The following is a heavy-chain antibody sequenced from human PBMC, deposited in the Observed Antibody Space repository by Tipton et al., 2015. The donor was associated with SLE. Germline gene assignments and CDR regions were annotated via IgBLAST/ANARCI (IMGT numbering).Heavy chain of an antibody. Sequence: TLSLTCIVSGASISSGSSYWSWIRQPAGKGLEWIGRIFSRGSTNSNLSLKSRVTISLDASKNQFSLKLSSVTAADTAVYYCARDSVGLVDNYHYYYMDVWGKGTTVTISS. CDR3: ARDSVGLVDNYHYYYMDV. CDR2: IFSRGST. CDR1: GASISSGSSY. D-gene: IGHD1-26*01. V-gene: IGHV4-61*02. J-gene: IGHJ6*03.